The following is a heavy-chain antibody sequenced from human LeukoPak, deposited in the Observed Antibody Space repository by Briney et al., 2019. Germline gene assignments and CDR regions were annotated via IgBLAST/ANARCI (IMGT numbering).Heavy chain of an antibody. CDR1: GYTFTGYY. Sequence: GASVKVSCKASGYTFTGYYMHWVRQAPGQGLEWMGWINPNSGGTNYAQEFQGRVTMTRDTSISTAYMELSRLRSDDTAVYYCARVMYSNWNYGYWGQGTLVTVSS. CDR3: ARVMYSNWNYGY. J-gene: IGHJ4*02. CDR2: INPNSGGT. V-gene: IGHV1-2*02. D-gene: IGHD1-7*01.